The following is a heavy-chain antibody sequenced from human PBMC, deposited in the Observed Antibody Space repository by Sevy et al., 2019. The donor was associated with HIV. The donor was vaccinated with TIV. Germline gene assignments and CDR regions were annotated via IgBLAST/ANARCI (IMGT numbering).Heavy chain of an antibody. V-gene: IGHV3-23*01. CDR2: ISGSGGSGDKT. CDR3: SRKYDSSGYFDY. CDR1: GFTFSNYA. Sequence: GGCLRLSCAASGFTFSNYAMNWVRQAPGKGLEWVSGISGSGGSGDKTNYADSVKGRFTISRDDSKNSLYLQLNSLRAEESDIYYCSRKYDSSGYFDYWGQGTLVTVSS. D-gene: IGHD3-22*01. J-gene: IGHJ4*02.